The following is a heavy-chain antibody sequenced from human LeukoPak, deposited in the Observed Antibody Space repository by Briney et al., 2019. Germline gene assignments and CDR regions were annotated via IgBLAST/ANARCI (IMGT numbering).Heavy chain of an antibody. D-gene: IGHD2-15*01. CDR3: ASGYCSGGSCYHGAYYYGMDV. CDR1: GLTFSSYG. Sequence: GGSLRLSCAASGLTFSSYGMHWVRQAPGKGLEWVAVIWYDGSNKYYADSVKGRFTISRDNSKNTLYLQMNSLRAEDTAVYYCASGYCSGGSCYHGAYYYGMDVWGQGTTVTVSS. V-gene: IGHV3-33*01. CDR2: IWYDGSNK. J-gene: IGHJ6*02.